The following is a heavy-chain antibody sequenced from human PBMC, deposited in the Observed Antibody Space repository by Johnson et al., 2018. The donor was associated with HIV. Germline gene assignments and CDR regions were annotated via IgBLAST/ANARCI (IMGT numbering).Heavy chain of an antibody. CDR3: AERSPILRAFDI. CDR2: IWYDGSNK. Sequence: QMLLVESGGGVVQPGRSLRLSCAASGFTFSSYGMHWVRQAPGKGLEWVAVIWYDGSNKYYADSVKGRFTISRDNAKNSLYLQMNSLRAEDTAVYYCAERSPILRAFDIWGQGTMVTVSS. J-gene: IGHJ3*02. CDR1: GFTFSSYG. V-gene: IGHV3-33*03.